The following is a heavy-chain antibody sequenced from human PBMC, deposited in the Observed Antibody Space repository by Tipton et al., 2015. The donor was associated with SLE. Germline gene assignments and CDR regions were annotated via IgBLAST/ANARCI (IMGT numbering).Heavy chain of an antibody. CDR1: GGSISSYY. CDR3: ARVAVTTGYFDY. V-gene: IGHV4-59*01. D-gene: IGHD4-17*01. CDR2: IYNSGNT. Sequence: TLSLTCTVSGGSISSYYWSWIRQPPGKGLEWIGYIYNSGNTNYNPSLKSRATISVDTSKNQFSLKLKSVTAADTAVYYCARVAVTTGYFDYWGQGTLVTVSS. J-gene: IGHJ4*02.